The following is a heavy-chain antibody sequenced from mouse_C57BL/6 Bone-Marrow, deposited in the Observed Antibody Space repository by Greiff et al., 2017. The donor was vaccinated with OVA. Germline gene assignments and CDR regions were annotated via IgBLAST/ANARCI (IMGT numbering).Heavy chain of an antibody. J-gene: IGHJ1*03. V-gene: IGHV5-9-1*02. CDR1: GFTFSSYA. D-gene: IGHD1-1*01. CDR2: ISSGGDYI. CDR3: TRAITTVAHWYFDV. Sequence: EVKLVESGAGLVKPGGSLKLSCAASGFTFSSYAMSWVRQTPEKRLEWVAYISSGGDYIYYADTVKGRFTISRDNARNTLYLQMSSLKSEDTAMYYCTRAITTVAHWYFDVWGTGTTVTVSS.